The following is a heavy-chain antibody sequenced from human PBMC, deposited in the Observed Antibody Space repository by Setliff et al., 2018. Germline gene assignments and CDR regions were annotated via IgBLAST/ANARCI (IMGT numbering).Heavy chain of an antibody. D-gene: IGHD4-17*01. CDR2: IYYSGST. V-gene: IGHV4-59*08. CDR3: ARFYGDYQFDY. Sequence: PSETLSLTCTVSGGSISSYYWSWIRQPPGKGLEWIGYIYYSGSTNYNPSLKSRVTISVDTSKNQFSLKLSSVTAADTAVCYCARFYGDYQFDYWGQGTLVTVSS. CDR1: GGSISSYY. J-gene: IGHJ4*02.